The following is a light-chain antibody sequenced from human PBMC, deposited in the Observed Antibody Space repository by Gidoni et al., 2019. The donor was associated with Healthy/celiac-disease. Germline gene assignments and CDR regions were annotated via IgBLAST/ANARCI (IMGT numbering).Light chain of an antibody. V-gene: IGKV1-39*01. Sequence: DIHMTQSPSSLSASVGDRVTITCRASQSISSYLNWYQQKPGKAPKLLIYAASSLQSGVPSRFSGSGSGTEFTLTISSLQPEDFATYYCQQSYSTPLFTFGPXTKVDIK. CDR2: AAS. J-gene: IGKJ3*01. CDR3: QQSYSTPLFT. CDR1: QSISSY.